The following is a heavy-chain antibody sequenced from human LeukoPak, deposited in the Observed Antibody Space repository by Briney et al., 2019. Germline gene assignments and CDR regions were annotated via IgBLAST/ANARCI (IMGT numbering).Heavy chain of an antibody. D-gene: IGHD5-18*01. V-gene: IGHV1-2*02. CDR3: ARDSGLWLEYKFDY. CDR2: INPNSGGT. CDR1: GYTFTGYY. J-gene: IGHJ4*02. Sequence: ASVKVSCKASGYTFTGYYMHWVRQAPGQGLEWMGWINPNSGGTNCAQKFQGRVTMTRDTSISTAYMELSRLRSDDTAVYYCARDSGLWLEYKFDYWGQGTLVTVSS.